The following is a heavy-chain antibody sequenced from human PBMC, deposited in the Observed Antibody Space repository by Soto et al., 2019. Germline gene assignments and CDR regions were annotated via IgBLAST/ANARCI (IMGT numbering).Heavy chain of an antibody. Sequence: SVKVSCKASGGTFSSYAISWVRQAPGQGLEWMGGIIPIFGTANYAQKFQGRVTITADESTSTAHMELSSLRSEDTAVYYCARGDYYYDSSGALYYYGMDVWGQGTTVTSP. D-gene: IGHD3-22*01. CDR3: ARGDYYYDSSGALYYYGMDV. CDR2: IIPIFGTA. CDR1: GGTFSSYA. J-gene: IGHJ6*02. V-gene: IGHV1-69*13.